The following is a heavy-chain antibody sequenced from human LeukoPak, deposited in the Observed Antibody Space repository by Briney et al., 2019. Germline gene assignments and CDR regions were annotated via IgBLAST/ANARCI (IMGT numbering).Heavy chain of an antibody. V-gene: IGHV4-39*06. CDR3: ARGTILKFFGH. CDR1: GRSISSSSYG. CDR2: IYYSGST. Sequence: PSETLSLTCPVSGRSISSSSYGSAWLRQPPGKGLEWIGSIYYSGSTYYHPTPKSRVPISVETSKNQFNLKLSSVTAADTVVYYCARGTILKFFGHWGQGTLVTVSS. J-gene: IGHJ4*02. D-gene: IGHD3-3*01.